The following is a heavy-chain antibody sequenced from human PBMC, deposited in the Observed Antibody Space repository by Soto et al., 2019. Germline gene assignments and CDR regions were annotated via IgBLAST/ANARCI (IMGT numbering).Heavy chain of an antibody. CDR1: GSTFNNYA. CDR2: ISGSGGAT. Sequence: EVQLLESGGGLVQPGGSLRLSCAVSGSTFNNYAMTWVRQAPGKGLQWVSGISGSGGATYYADSVTGRFTTSRDNSNNTLFLQMNSLRVEDTAVYYCVGDYGGLDGFDIWGPGTMVTVAS. CDR3: VGDYGGLDGFDI. D-gene: IGHD4-17*01. V-gene: IGHV3-23*01. J-gene: IGHJ3*02.